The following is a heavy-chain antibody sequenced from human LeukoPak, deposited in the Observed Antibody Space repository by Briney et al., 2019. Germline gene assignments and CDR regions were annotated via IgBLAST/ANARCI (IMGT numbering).Heavy chain of an antibody. J-gene: IGHJ3*02. CDR2: IDRNSGGT. Sequence: VASLKVSCKASGYTFTGYYMHWVRRAPGQGLEWMGWIDRNSGGTNYAQKFQGRVTMSRDTSISTAYMELSRLRADDTAVYYCARARRNAFDIWGQGTMVTVSS. CDR3: ARARRNAFDI. V-gene: IGHV1-2*02. CDR1: GYTFTGYY.